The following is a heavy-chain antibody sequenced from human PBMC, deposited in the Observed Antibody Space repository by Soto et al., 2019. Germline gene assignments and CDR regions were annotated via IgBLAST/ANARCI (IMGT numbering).Heavy chain of an antibody. J-gene: IGHJ6*02. Sequence: GGSLRLSCAASGFSVSGNYMSWVRQAPGKGLEWVSVIYSDGSTYYADSVKGRFTISRDNSKNTLYLQMNSLRAEDTAVYYCARDCSSASCYTPHYGMDVWGQGTTVTVSS. D-gene: IGHD2-2*02. CDR3: ARDCSSASCYTPHYGMDV. V-gene: IGHV3-53*01. CDR2: IYSDGST. CDR1: GFSVSGNY.